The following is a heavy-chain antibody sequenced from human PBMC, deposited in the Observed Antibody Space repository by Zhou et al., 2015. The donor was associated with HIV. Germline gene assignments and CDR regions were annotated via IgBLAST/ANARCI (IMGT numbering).Heavy chain of an antibody. V-gene: IGHV1-46*01. D-gene: IGHD6-13*01. CDR3: ARDRRAAAGNGWFDP. J-gene: IGHJ5*02. CDR1: GYTFTSYY. CDR2: INPSGGST. Sequence: QVQLVQSGAEVKKPGASVKVSCKASGYTFTSYYMHWVRQAPGQGLEWMGIINPSGGSTSYAQKFQGRVTMTRDTSTSTVYMELSSLRSEDTAVYYCARDRRAAAGNGWFDPLGPGNPGHRLL.